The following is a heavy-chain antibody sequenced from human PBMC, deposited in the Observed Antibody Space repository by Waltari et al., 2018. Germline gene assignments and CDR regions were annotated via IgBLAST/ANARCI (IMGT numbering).Heavy chain of an antibody. CDR2: INHSGST. Sequence: QVQLQQWGAGLLKPSETLSLTCAVYGGSFSGYYWSWIRQPPGKGLEWIGEINHSGSTNYNPSLKSRVTISVDTSKNQFSLKLSSVTAADTAVYYCAQNYQPQSAYFDYWGQGTLVTVSS. V-gene: IGHV4-34*01. CDR1: GGSFSGYY. CDR3: AQNYQPQSAYFDY. D-gene: IGHD1-7*01. J-gene: IGHJ4*02.